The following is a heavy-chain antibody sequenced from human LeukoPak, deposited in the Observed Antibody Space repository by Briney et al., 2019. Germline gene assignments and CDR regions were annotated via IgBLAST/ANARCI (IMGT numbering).Heavy chain of an antibody. D-gene: IGHD3-10*01. Sequence: PGGSLRLSCAASGFTFSSYAMSWVRQAPGKGLEWVSGVSGNGDYTYYADSVKGRFTISRDNSKNTLYLQMNNLRAEDTAVYYCARVLREFFGSGTCVKSLDYWGQGTLVTVSS. V-gene: IGHV3-23*01. CDR1: GFTFSSYA. CDR2: VSGNGDYT. J-gene: IGHJ4*02. CDR3: ARVLREFFGSGTCVKSLDY.